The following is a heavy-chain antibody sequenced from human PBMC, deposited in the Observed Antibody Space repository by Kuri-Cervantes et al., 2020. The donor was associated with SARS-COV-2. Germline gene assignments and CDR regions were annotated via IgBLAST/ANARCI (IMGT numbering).Heavy chain of an antibody. J-gene: IGHJ4*02. V-gene: IGHV3-21*01. Sequence: GESLKISCAASGFTFSSYSMNWVRQAPGKGLEWVSSISSSSSYIYYADSVKGRFTISRGNAKNTLYLQMNSLRAEDTAVYYCARTMNLPYSSSSGLGYFDYWGQGTLVTVSS. CDR1: GFTFSSYS. D-gene: IGHD6-6*01. CDR2: ISSSSSYI. CDR3: ARTMNLPYSSSSGLGYFDY.